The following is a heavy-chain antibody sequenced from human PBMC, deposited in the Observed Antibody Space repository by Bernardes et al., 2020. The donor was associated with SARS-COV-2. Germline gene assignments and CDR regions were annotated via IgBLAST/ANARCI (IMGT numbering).Heavy chain of an antibody. CDR1: GGSISSGGHY. CDR3: VRVLQDYSGSGSYPKYYDY. CDR2: SDTSGGT. V-gene: IGHV4-61*02. Sequence: SETLSLTCTVSGGSISSGGHYWGWIRQPAGKGLEWIGRSDTSGGTSYNPSLTSRVTISVDTSTNQFSQKLSSVTAADTAVYYFVRVLQDYSGSGSYPKYYDYWGQGTLVSVSS. J-gene: IGHJ4*02. D-gene: IGHD3-10*01.